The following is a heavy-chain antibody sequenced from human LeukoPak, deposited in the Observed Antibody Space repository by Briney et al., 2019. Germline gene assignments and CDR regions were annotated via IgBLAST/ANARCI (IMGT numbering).Heavy chain of an antibody. J-gene: IGHJ4*02. CDR2: IYSSGDT. CDR1: GGSINSYY. Sequence: PSETLSLTCTVSGGSINSYYWSWIRQPAGKGLEWVGRIYSSGDTNYNPSLKSQVTMSVDTSKSQFSLNLNSVTAADTAVYYCARDRGSFSRYGIDYWGQGTLVTVSS. CDR3: ARDRGSFSRYGIDY. V-gene: IGHV4-4*07. D-gene: IGHD2-2*01.